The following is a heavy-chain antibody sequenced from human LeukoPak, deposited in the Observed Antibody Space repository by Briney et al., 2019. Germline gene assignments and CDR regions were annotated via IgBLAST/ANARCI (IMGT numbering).Heavy chain of an antibody. J-gene: IGHJ4*02. V-gene: IGHV4-61*02. Sequence: PSQTLSLTCTVSGDSISSGSYYWNWIRQPAGKGLEWIGRIYTSESTNYNPSLKSRISISIDTSKNQFSLKVSSVTAADSALYYCARDSTTTWYAQDYWGQGTLVTVSS. D-gene: IGHD1-26*01. CDR1: GDSISSGSYY. CDR2: IYTSEST. CDR3: ARDSTTTWYAQDY.